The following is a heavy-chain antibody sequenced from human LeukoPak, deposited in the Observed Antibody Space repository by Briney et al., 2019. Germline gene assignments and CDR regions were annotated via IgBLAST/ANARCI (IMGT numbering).Heavy chain of an antibody. CDR1: GYTFTSYD. Sequence: ASVKVSCKASGYTFTSYDINWVRQATGQGVEWRGWMNPKRGNTGYAQKCQGRGTMTRNTSIRTAYMELSSLTSEDTAVYYSARPHTPYSSRWYDWGQGTLVTVSS. J-gene: IGHJ4*02. V-gene: IGHV1-8*01. CDR3: ARPHTPYSSRWYD. CDR2: MNPKRGNT. D-gene: IGHD6-13*01.